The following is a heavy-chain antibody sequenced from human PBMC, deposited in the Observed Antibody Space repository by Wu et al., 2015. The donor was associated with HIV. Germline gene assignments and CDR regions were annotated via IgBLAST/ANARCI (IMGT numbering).Heavy chain of an antibody. D-gene: IGHD3-22*01. CDR2: INPISRGT. J-gene: IGHJ4*02. V-gene: IGHV1-46*01. CDR1: GYTFASYA. CDR3: ARTTLYDRTGSYYGFDY. Sequence: QVQLVQSGAAVKRPGASVRVSCKTSGYTFASYAVSWVRQAPGQGLEWMGMINPISRGTVYAQKFQGRVTMTGDTSTTTVYMEMSSLRSEDTAMYYCARTTLYDRTGSYYGFDYWGQGTLVTVSS.